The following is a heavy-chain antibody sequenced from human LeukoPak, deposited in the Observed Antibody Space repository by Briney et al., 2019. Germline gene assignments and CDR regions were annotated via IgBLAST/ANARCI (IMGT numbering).Heavy chain of an antibody. CDR1: GLTFSSYG. D-gene: IGHD1-1*01. CDR2: ISYDGSNK. V-gene: IGHV3-30*18. Sequence: GGSWRFSCAASGLTFSSYGMPWARQAPGKGREWGAVISYDGSNKYYADSVKGRFTISRDNSKNTLYLQMNSLRAEDTAVYYCAKIGTGTFGGDAFDIWGQGTMVTVSS. J-gene: IGHJ3*02. CDR3: AKIGTGTFGGDAFDI.